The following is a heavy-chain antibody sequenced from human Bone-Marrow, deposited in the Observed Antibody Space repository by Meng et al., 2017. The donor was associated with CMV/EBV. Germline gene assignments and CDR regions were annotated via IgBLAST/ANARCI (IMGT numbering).Heavy chain of an antibody. CDR1: GYTFSAYH. J-gene: IGHJ6*02. V-gene: IGHV1-2*04. CDR2: INPNSGGT. CDR3: GRDWGYDILTAYSNYYNYGMDV. Sequence: GGSLRLSCTGSGYTFSAYHIHWVRQAPGQGLEWMGWINPNSGGTNYAQRFRGWVTMIRDTSISTVYMELSSLKSDDSAVYYCGRDWGYDILTAYSNYYNYGMDVWGQGTTVTVSS. D-gene: IGHD3-9*01.